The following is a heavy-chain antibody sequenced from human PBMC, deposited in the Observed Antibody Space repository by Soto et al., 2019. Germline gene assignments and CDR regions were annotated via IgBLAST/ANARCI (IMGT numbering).Heavy chain of an antibody. CDR3: AKAIAARYWYFDL. D-gene: IGHD6-6*01. J-gene: IGHJ2*01. CDR1: GYTFTSYG. CDR2: ISGSGGST. Sequence: VQLVQSGAEVKKPGASVKVSCKASGYTFTSYGISWVRQAPGQGLEWVSAISGSGGSTYYADSVKGRFTISRDNSKNTLYLQMNSLRAEDTAVYYCAKAIAARYWYFDLWGRGTLVTVSS. V-gene: IGHV3-23*04.